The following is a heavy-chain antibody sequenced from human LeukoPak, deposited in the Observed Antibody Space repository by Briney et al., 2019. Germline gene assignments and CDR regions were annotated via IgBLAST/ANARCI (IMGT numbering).Heavy chain of an antibody. CDR3: VRDGSLTVTPLSLSVDY. CDR1: GGTFSNYA. CDR2: IIPILGLA. V-gene: IGHV1-69*04. J-gene: IGHJ4*01. D-gene: IGHD1-7*01. Sequence: SVKVSCKASGGTFSNYAIIWVRQAPGQGLEWMGRIIPILGLANYAQKFQGRVTITADRSTSRAYMELSSLRSEDTAVYYCVRDGSLTVTPLSLSVDYWGQAILVTVSS.